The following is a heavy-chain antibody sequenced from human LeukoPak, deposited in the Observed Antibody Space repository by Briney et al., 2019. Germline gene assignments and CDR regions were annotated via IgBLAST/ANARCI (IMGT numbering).Heavy chain of an antibody. CDR3: ARDGKRAVAVKWEYNWFDP. CDR2: ISAYNGNT. Sequence: GASVKVSCKASGYTFTSYGISWVRQAPGQGLEWMGWISAYNGNTNYAQKLQGRVTMTTDTSTSTAYMELRSLRSDDTAVYYCARDGKRAVAVKWEYNWFDPWGQGTLVTVSS. D-gene: IGHD6-19*01. CDR1: GYTFTSYG. J-gene: IGHJ5*02. V-gene: IGHV1-18*01.